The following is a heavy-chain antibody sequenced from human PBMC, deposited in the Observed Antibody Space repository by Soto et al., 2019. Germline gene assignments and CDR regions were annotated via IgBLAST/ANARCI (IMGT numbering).Heavy chain of an antibody. CDR3: AKGSAGYGY. CDR2: ISDIGGST. D-gene: IGHD2-15*01. J-gene: IGHJ4*02. V-gene: IGHV3-23*01. Sequence: EVQLLESGGGLVQPGGSLRLSCAASGFTLSTYAMAWVRQAPGKGLEWVSAISDIGGSTYYVDSVKGRFTISRDDSKNTLYLQMTSLKAEDTAVYYCAKGSAGYGYWGQGTMVTVST. CDR1: GFTLSTYA.